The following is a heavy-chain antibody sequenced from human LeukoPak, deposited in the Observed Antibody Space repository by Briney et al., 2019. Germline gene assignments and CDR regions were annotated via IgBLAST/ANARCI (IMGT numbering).Heavy chain of an antibody. V-gene: IGHV1-18*01. D-gene: IGHD3-10*01. CDR1: GYTFTDYD. J-gene: IGHJ4*02. CDR3: ARNGRVRRVVKDLFEY. CDR2: VSPYNGNT. Sequence: ASVKVSCKTSGYTFTDYDITWVRQAPGQGLEWMGRVSPYNGNTYYSQRFQGRVTITKDTSTGTAYMDLRNLRDDDTAMYYCARNGRVRRVVKDLFEYWGQGTLVAVSS.